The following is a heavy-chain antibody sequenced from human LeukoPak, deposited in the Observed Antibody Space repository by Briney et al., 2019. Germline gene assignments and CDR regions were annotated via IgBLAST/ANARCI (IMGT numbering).Heavy chain of an antibody. Sequence: GGSLRLSCAASGFTFSSYAMHWVRQAPGKGLEWVAVISYDGSNKYYADSVKGRFTISRDNSKNTLYLQMNSLRAEDTAVYYCARGSYDSSGYYSTRLERFAYWGQGTLVTVSS. V-gene: IGHV3-30-3*01. D-gene: IGHD3-22*01. CDR1: GFTFSSYA. J-gene: IGHJ4*02. CDR3: ARGSYDSSGYYSTRLERFAY. CDR2: ISYDGSNK.